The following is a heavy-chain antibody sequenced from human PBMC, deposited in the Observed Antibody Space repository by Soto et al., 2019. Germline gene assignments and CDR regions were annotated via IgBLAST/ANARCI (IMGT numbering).Heavy chain of an antibody. D-gene: IGHD2-2*01. CDR1: GYSFTSYW. CDR3: ARVTVTSLTPYQGFYYYGMDV. CDR2: IDPSDSYT. Sequence: GESLKISCKGSGYSFTSYWISWVRQMPGKGLEWMGRIDPSDSYTNYSPSFQGHVTISADKSISTAYLQWSSLKASDTAIYYCARVTVTSLTPYQGFYYYGMDVWGQGTTVTVSS. V-gene: IGHV5-10-1*01. J-gene: IGHJ6*02.